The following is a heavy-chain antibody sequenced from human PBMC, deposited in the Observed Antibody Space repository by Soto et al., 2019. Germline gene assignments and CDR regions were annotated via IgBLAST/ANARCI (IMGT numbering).Heavy chain of an antibody. CDR2: IYHSGST. Sequence: SETLSLTCTVSGYSISSGYYWGWIRQPPGKGLEWIGSIYHSGSTYYNPSLKSRVTISVDTSKNQFSLQLSSVTAADTAVYYCARKGGGQLDDAFDIWGQGTMVTVSS. CDR3: ARKGGGQLDDAFDI. D-gene: IGHD6-6*01. CDR1: GYSISSGYY. V-gene: IGHV4-38-2*02. J-gene: IGHJ3*02.